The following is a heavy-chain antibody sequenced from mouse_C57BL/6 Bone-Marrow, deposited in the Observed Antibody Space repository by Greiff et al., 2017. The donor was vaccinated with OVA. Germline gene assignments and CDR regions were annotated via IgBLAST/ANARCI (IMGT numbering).Heavy chain of an antibody. J-gene: IGHJ4*01. CDR1: GYSITSGYY. CDR3: ARDGRAMDY. V-gene: IGHV3-6*01. Sequence: DVKLVESGPGLVKPSQSLSLTCSVTGYSITSGYYWNWIRQFPGNKLEWMGYISYDGSNNYNPSLKNRISITRDTSKNQFFLKLNSVTTEDTATYYCARDGRAMDYWGQGTSVTVSS. CDR2: ISYDGSN.